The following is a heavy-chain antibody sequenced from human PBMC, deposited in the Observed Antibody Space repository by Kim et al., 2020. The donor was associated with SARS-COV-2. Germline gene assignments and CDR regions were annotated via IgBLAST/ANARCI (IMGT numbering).Heavy chain of an antibody. CDR3: TSGETSGMDV. CDR1: GFTLSGSA. CDR2: IRSKANSYAT. Sequence: GGSLRLSCAASGFTLSGSAIHWLRQASGRGLEWVGRIRSKANSYATVYAASVKGRFTISRDDSNNTAYLQMNSLKTEDTAVYYCTSGETSGMDVWGQGTT. J-gene: IGHJ6*02. V-gene: IGHV3-73*01. D-gene: IGHD2-21*01.